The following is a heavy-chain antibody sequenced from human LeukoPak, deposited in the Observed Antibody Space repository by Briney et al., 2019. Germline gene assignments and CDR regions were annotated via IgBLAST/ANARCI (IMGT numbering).Heavy chain of an antibody. CDR2: IYSGGST. D-gene: IGHD3/OR15-3a*01. CDR3: ARGGTGY. CDR1: GFTVSSNY. Sequence: GGSLRLSCAVSGFTVSSNYMSWVRQAPGKGLEWVSVIYSGGSTYYADSVKGRFTISRDNSKNTLYLKMKSLRVEDTAVYYCARGGTGYWGQGTLVTVSS. V-gene: IGHV3-66*02. J-gene: IGHJ4*02.